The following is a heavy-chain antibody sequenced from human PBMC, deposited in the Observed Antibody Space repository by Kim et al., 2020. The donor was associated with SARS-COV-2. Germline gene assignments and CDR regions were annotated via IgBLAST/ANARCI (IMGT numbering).Heavy chain of an antibody. D-gene: IGHD6-19*01. CDR1: GGSISSSSYY. CDR2: IYYSGST. Sequence: SETLSLTCTVSGGSISSSSYYWGWIRQPPGKGLEWIGSIYYSGSTYYNPSLKSRVTISVDTSKNQFSLKLSSVTAADTAVYYCARTLSSGWYNVFDYWG. J-gene: IGHJ4*01. V-gene: IGHV4-39*07. CDR3: ARTLSSGWYNVFDY.